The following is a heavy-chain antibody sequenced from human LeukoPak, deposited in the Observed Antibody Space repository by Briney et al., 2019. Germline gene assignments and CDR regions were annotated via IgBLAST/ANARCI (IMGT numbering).Heavy chain of an antibody. V-gene: IGHV3-21*01. Sequence: GGSLRLYCAAYGFTFSSDSMNCVRQAPGKGLEWVSSISSSSSYIYYADSVKGRFTISRDNAKNSLYLQMNSLRAEDTAVYYCARGNGGARGSSGWYDYWGQGTLVTVSS. J-gene: IGHJ4*02. CDR2: ISSSSSYI. D-gene: IGHD6-19*01. CDR3: ARGNGGARGSSGWYDY. CDR1: GFTFSSDS.